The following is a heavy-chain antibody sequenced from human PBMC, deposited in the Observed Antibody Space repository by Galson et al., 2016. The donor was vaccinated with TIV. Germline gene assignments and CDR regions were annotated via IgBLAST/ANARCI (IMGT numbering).Heavy chain of an antibody. J-gene: IGHJ6*02. CDR2: IYYSGST. D-gene: IGHD2-21*02. CDR1: GVSINTYY. CDR3: ARDKTALVTVDFYYYNGMDV. V-gene: IGHV4-59*01. Sequence: ETLSLTCTVSGVSINTYYLSWIRQSPGKGLEWVGYIYYSGSTEYNPSLKSRVTISRDTSKNQFSLRLTSVTAADTAVYYCARDKTALVTVDFYYYNGMDVWGQGTTVTVSS.